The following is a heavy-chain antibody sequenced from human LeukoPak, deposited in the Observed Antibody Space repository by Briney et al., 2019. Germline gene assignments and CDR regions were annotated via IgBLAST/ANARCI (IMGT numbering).Heavy chain of an antibody. D-gene: IGHD3-22*01. Sequence: SETLSLTCTVSGGSISSYYWSWIRQPAGKGLEWIGRIFSSGSTNYNPSLKTRVTMSVDTSKNQFSLRLSSVTAADTAVYYCARDGEYDSSGSGAFDIWGQGTMVTVSS. J-gene: IGHJ3*02. CDR3: ARDGEYDSSGSGAFDI. CDR1: GGSISSYY. V-gene: IGHV4-4*07. CDR2: IFSSGST.